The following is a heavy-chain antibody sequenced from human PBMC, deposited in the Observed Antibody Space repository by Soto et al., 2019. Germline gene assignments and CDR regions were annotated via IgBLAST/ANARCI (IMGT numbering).Heavy chain of an antibody. V-gene: IGHV4-59*01. CDR2: MYYSGST. J-gene: IGHJ3*02. D-gene: IGHD4-17*01. CDR3: ARTRTVTTWEAFDI. CDR1: GGSISSYY. Sequence: PSETLSLTCTVSGGSISSYYWSWIRQPPGKALEWIGYMYYSGSTNYNPSLKSRVTISVDTSKNQFSLKLSSVTAADTAVYYCARTRTVTTWEAFDIWGQGTMVTVSS.